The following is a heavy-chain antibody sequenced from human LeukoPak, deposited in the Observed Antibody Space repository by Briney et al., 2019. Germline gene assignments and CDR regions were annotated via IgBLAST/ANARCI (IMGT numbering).Heavy chain of an antibody. CDR3: AIAHSYYYDSSRPTAFDY. D-gene: IGHD3-22*01. CDR1: GFTFGDYA. Sequence: GGSLRLSCTASGFTFGDYAMSWFRQAPGKGLEWVGFFRSKAYGGTTEYAASVKGRFTISRDDSKSIAYLQMNSLRAEDTAVYYCAIAHSYYYDSSRPTAFDYWGQGTLVTVSS. J-gene: IGHJ4*02. CDR2: FRSKAYGGTT. V-gene: IGHV3-49*03.